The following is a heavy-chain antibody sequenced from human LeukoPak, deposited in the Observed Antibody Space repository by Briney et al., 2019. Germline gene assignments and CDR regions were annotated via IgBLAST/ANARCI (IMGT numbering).Heavy chain of an antibody. CDR3: ARLRWYYLDY. Sequence: SETLSLTCTVSGGSISNYYWSWIRQPPGKGLEWIGYIYYSGSTNYNPSLKSRVTISVDTSKNQFSLKLSSVTAADTAVYYCARLRWYYLDYWGQGTLVTVSS. V-gene: IGHV4-59*01. CDR2: IYYSGST. CDR1: GGSISNYY. J-gene: IGHJ4*02. D-gene: IGHD4-23*01.